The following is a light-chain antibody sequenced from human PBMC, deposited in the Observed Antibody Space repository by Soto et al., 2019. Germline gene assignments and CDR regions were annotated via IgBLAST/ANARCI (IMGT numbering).Light chain of an antibody. J-gene: IGKJ1*01. CDR2: GAS. Sequence: DVQMTQSPSSLSASVGDRVTLTCRASQGITNYLAWYQQKPGKVPKLLIYGASTLQSGVPSRFSGGGSGTDFTLTIDSLQPEDVATYYCQKYNSAHSYSFGQGTKVEIK. CDR3: QKYNSAHSYS. CDR1: QGITNY. V-gene: IGKV1-27*01.